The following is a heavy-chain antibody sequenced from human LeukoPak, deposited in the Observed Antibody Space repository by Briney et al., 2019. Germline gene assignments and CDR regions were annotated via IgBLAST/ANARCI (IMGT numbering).Heavy chain of an antibody. J-gene: IGHJ3*02. CDR3: AKDIAAAGTEDAFDI. Sequence: GGSLRLSCAASGFTFSSYWMSWVRQAPGKGLEWVANIKQDGSEKYYVDSVKGRFTISRDNAKNSLYLQMNSLRAEDTALYYCAKDIAAAGTEDAFDIWGQGTMVTVSS. CDR1: GFTFSSYW. D-gene: IGHD6-13*01. V-gene: IGHV3-7*03. CDR2: IKQDGSEK.